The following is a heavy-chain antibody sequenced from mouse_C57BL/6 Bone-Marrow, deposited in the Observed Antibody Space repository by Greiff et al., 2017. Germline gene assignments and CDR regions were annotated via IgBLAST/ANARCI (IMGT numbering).Heavy chain of an antibody. J-gene: IGHJ2*01. CDR3: ASQVPVVYFDY. CDR1: GFNINDYY. CDR2: IGPEGGNT. Sequence: EVKLVESGAELVKPGASVKLSCTASGFNINDYYMHWVKQRTEQGLEWIGRIGPEGGNTKYAPKFQGQATITADTSSNTAYLQLSSLTSEDTAVYYCASQVPVVYFDYWGQGTTVTVSS. D-gene: IGHD5-1*01. V-gene: IGHV14-2*01.